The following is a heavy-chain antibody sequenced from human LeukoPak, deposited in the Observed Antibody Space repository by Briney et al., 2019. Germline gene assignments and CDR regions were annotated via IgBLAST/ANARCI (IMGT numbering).Heavy chain of an antibody. CDR3: ARDTGQQLARGLDY. CDR1: GGSISSSSYY. V-gene: IGHV4-39*07. J-gene: IGHJ4*02. CDR2: IYYSGST. D-gene: IGHD6-13*01. Sequence: SETLSLTCTVSGGSISSSSYYWGWIRQPPGKGLEWIGSIYYSGSTYYNPSLKSRVTISVDTSKNQFSLKLSSVTAADTAVYYCARDTGQQLARGLDYWGQGTLVTVSS.